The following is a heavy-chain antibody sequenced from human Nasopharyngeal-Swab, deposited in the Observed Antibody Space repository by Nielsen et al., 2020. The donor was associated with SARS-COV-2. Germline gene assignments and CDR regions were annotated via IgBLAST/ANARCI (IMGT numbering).Heavy chain of an antibody. V-gene: IGHV4-34*01. CDR3: ARDRALRFLEWLNGVRAFDI. J-gene: IGHJ3*02. CDR1: GGSFSGYY. Sequence: SETLSLTCAVYGGSFSGYYWSWIRQPPGKGLEWIGEINHSGSTNYNPSLKSRVTISVDTSKNQFSLKLSSVTAADTAVYYCARDRALRFLEWLNGVRAFDIWGQGTMVTVSS. D-gene: IGHD3-3*01. CDR2: INHSGST.